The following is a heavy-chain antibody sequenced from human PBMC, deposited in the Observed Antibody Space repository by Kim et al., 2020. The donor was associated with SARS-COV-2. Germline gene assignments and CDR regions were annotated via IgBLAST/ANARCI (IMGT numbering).Heavy chain of an antibody. CDR2: NRSGGGT. CDR3: AKEGGH. J-gene: IGHJ4*02. D-gene: IGHD3-16*01. Sequence: NRSGGGTNYAQKFQGRVTMTGDKSTNTVYMELSSLRSDDTAVYYCAKEGGHWGQGTLVPVSS. V-gene: IGHV1-46*01.